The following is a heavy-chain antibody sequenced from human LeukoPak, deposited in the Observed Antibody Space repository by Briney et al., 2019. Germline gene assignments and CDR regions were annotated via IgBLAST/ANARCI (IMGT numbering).Heavy chain of an antibody. J-gene: IGHJ4*02. CDR3: ARDLDSGNYFFAY. D-gene: IGHD3-22*01. Sequence: PGASLRLSCAASGFSFGSYGLSWVRQAPGKGPEWVSYISGNGGTTHYADSVEGRFTISRDNAKNSLYLQMSSLRAEDTAVYYCARDLDSGNYFFAYWGQGTPVTVSS. V-gene: IGHV3-48*04. CDR2: ISGNGGTT. CDR1: GFSFGSYG.